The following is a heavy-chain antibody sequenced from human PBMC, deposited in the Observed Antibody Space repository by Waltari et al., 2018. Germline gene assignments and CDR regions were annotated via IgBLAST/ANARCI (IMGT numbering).Heavy chain of an antibody. CDR1: GYTFINSA. D-gene: IGHD3-3*01. V-gene: IGHV1-8*02. CDR3: ARGRDVFANFDYNWFDS. J-gene: IGHJ5*01. Sequence: QVQLVQSGAEVLKPGASVKLSCQASGYTFINSAITRVRQAAGQGLEWMGLVNPNSGATAYAQKFQGRISMTWDTFTSTAYMELSNLRSDDTAVLYCARGRDVFANFDYNWFDSWGQGTLVTVSS. CDR2: VNPNSGAT.